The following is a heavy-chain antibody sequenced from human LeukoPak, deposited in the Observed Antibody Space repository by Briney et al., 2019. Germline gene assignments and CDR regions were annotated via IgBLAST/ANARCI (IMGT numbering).Heavy chain of an antibody. CDR2: INHSESA. D-gene: IGHD1-26*01. V-gene: IGHV4-34*01. CDR1: GGSFSGYY. CDR3: ARTFGDYYGWFDP. J-gene: IGHJ5*02. Sequence: SDTLSLTCAVYGGSFSGYYWSWIRQPPGKGLEWIGEINHSESANYNPSLKSRVTISVDTSKNQFSLKLSSVTAADTAVYYCARTFGDYYGWFDPWGQGTLVTVSS.